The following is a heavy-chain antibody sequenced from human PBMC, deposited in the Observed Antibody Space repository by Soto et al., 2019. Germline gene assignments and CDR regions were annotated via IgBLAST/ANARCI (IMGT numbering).Heavy chain of an antibody. CDR2: ILPILGTT. CDR1: GDTFNNYA. V-gene: IGHV1-69*06. D-gene: IGHD6-6*01. Sequence: QVQLVQSGAEVKKPGSSVKVSCKASGDTFNNYAINWVRQAPGQGLEWMGGILPILGTTNYAQKFQGRVTITADKFTSTAYMELSSLRSEDTAVYYCARGGFSSSYRLDYWGQGTLVTVS. CDR3: ARGGFSSSYRLDY. J-gene: IGHJ4*02.